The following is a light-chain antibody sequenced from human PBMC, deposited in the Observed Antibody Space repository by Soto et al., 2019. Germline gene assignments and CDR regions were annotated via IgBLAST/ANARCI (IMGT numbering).Light chain of an antibody. J-gene: IGKJ2*01. CDR3: QQYHNLYT. V-gene: IGKV1-33*01. Sequence: DIQMTQSPSSLSASVGDRVTITCQASQDISNYLNWYQQKPGKAPKLLIYDASNLETGVPSRFSGSGSGTDFTFTISGPQPEDIATYYCQQYHNLYTFGQGTKLEIK. CDR1: QDISNY. CDR2: DAS.